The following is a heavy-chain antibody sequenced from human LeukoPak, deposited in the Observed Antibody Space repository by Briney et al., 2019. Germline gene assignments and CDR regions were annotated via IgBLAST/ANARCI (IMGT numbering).Heavy chain of an antibody. Sequence: TGGSLTLSCVGSGFSFTDYWMHWVRQGTGEGLVWVSYIRSDGTTTDYADSVKGRSTISRDNAKNTLFLHMNNLRPEDTALYYCATGYISAYEYWGQGVLVTVSS. CDR2: IRSDGTTT. CDR3: ATGYISAYEY. CDR1: GFSFTDYW. J-gene: IGHJ4*02. D-gene: IGHD5-18*01. V-gene: IGHV3-74*01.